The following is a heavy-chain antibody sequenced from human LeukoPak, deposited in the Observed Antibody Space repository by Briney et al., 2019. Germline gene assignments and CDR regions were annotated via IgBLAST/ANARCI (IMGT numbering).Heavy chain of an antibody. CDR3: ARGDTAMAFDY. D-gene: IGHD5-18*01. CDR1: GYTFTSYG. V-gene: IGHV1-46*01. J-gene: IGHJ4*02. Sequence: ASVKVSCKASGYTFTSYGFSWVRQAPGQGLEWMGIINPSGGSTSYAQKFQGRVTMTRDTSTSTVYMELSSLRSEDTAVYYCARGDTAMAFDYWGQGTLVTVSS. CDR2: INPSGGST.